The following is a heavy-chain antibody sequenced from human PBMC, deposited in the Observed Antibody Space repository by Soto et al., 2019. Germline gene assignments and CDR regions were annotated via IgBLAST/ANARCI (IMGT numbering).Heavy chain of an antibody. J-gene: IGHJ4*02. Sequence: QVQLVESGGGVVQPGRSLRLSCAASGFTFSSSGMHWVRQAPGKGLEWVAVIWYDGSNKYYADFVKGRFTISRDNSKNTLYLQMNSLRAEDTAVYYCARERRYAVAGTLRLDYWGQGTLVTVSS. CDR1: GFTFSSSG. CDR3: ARERRYAVAGTLRLDY. CDR2: IWYDGSNK. D-gene: IGHD6-19*01. V-gene: IGHV3-33*01.